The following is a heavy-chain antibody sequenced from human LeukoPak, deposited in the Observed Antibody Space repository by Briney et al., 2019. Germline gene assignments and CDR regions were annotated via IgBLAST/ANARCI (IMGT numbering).Heavy chain of an antibody. D-gene: IGHD1-26*01. J-gene: IGHJ4*02. CDR3: ARVTNRVGAEEDY. CDR1: GSTFTGYY. CDR2: INPNSGGT. Sequence: GASVKVSCKASGSTFTGYYMHWVRQAPGQGLEWMGWINPNSGGTNYAQKFQGRVTMTRDTSISTAYMELSRLRSDDTAVYYCARVTNRVGAEEDYWGQGTLVTVSS. V-gene: IGHV1-2*02.